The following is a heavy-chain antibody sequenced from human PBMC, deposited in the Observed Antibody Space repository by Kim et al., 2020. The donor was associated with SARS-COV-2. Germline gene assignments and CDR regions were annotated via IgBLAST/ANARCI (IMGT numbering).Heavy chain of an antibody. J-gene: IGHJ3*02. V-gene: IGHV5-51*01. Sequence: GESLKISCKGSGYSFTSYWIGWVRQMPGKGLEWMGIIYPGDSDTRYSPSFQGQVTISADKSISTAYLQWSSLKASDTAMYYCARLWGWRAHDILTGYDIHDAFDIWGQGTMVTVSS. D-gene: IGHD3-9*01. CDR3: ARLWGWRAHDILTGYDIHDAFDI. CDR2: IYPGDSDT. CDR1: GYSFTSYW.